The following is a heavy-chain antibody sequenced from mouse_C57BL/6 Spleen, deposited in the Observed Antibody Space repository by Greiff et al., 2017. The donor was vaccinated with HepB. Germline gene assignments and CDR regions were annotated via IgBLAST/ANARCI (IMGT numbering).Heavy chain of an antibody. CDR2: ISSGSSTI. V-gene: IGHV5-17*01. CDR1: GFTFSDYG. CDR3: AYQGFAY. J-gene: IGHJ3*01. Sequence: EVKLVESGGGLVKPGGSLKLSCAASGFTFSDYGMHWVRQAPEKGLEWVAYISSGSSTIYYADTVKGRFTISRDNAKNTLFLQMTSLRSEDTAMYYCAYQGFAYWGQGTLVTVSA. D-gene: IGHD3-2*02.